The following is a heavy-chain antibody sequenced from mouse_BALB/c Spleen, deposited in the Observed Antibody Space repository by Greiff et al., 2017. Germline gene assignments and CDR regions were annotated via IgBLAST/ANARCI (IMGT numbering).Heavy chain of an antibody. J-gene: IGHJ4*01. CDR1: GYTFTNYW. V-gene: IGHV1-63*02. CDR3: ARNYGSSSYAMDY. CDR2: IYPGGGYT. D-gene: IGHD1-1*01. Sequence: QVQLKQSGAELVRPGTSAKISCKASGYTFTNYWLGWVKQRPGHGLEWIGDIYPGGGYTNYNEKFKGKATLTADTSSSTAYMQLSSLTSEDSAVYFCARNYGSSSYAMDYWGQGTSVTVSS.